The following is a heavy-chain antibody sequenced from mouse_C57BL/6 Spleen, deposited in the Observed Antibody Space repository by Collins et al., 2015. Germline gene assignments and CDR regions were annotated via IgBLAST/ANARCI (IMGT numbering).Heavy chain of an antibody. CDR2: IDPANGNT. D-gene: IGHD2-1*01. Sequence: EVQLQQSGAELVKPGASVKLSCTASGFNIKDTYMHWIGRIDPANGNTKYDPKFQGKATITADTSSNTAYLQLSSLTSEGTAVYYCARGNYDYFDYWGQGTTLTVSS. J-gene: IGHJ2*01. CDR3: ARGNYDYFDY. CDR1: GFNIKDTY. V-gene: IGHV14-3*02.